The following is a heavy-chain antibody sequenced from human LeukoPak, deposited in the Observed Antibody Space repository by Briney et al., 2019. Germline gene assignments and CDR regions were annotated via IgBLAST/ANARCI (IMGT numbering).Heavy chain of an antibody. Sequence: TGGSLRLSCAASGFTFSSYDMHWVRQATGKGLEWVSAIGTAGDTYYPGSVKGRFTISRENAKNSLYLQMNSLRAGDTAVYYCARALHCSGGSCYVGSYYYYYGMDVWGQGTTVTVSS. CDR1: GFTFSSYD. D-gene: IGHD2-15*01. J-gene: IGHJ6*02. CDR2: IGTAGDT. V-gene: IGHV3-13*01. CDR3: ARALHCSGGSCYVGSYYYYYGMDV.